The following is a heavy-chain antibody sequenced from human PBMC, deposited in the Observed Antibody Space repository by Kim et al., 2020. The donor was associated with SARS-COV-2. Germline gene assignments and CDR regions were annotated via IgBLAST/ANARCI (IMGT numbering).Heavy chain of an antibody. D-gene: IGHD6-19*01. CDR2: IKQDGTEK. V-gene: IGHV3-7*01. CDR1: GFTFSTYW. Sequence: GGSLRLSCAASGFTFSTYWMTWVRQAPGKGLEWVANIKQDGTEKFHVDSVKGRFTISRDNAKNSLYLQMNGLTVEDTAVYYCARGPRTIALADYWGQGTLVTVSS. CDR3: ARGPRTIALADY. J-gene: IGHJ4*02.